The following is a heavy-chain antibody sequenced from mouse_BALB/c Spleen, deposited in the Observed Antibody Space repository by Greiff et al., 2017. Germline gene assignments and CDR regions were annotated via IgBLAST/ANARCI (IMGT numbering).Heavy chain of an antibody. J-gene: IGHJ4*01. CDR3: ARGTTASYYAMDY. CDR1: GFTFSSYA. D-gene: IGHD1-2*01. V-gene: IGHV5-9-4*01. CDR2: ISSGGSYT. Sequence: EVQVVESGGGLVKPGGSLKLSCAASGFTFSSYAMSWVRQSPEKRLEWVAEISSGGSYTYYPDTVTGRFTISRDNAKNTLYLEMSSLRSEDTAMYYCARGTTASYYAMDYWGQGTSVTVSS.